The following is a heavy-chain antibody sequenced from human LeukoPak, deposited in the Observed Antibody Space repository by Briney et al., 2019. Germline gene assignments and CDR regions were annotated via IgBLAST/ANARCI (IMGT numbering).Heavy chain of an antibody. CDR3: AREADGYNSDYFDY. V-gene: IGHV3-48*03. J-gene: IGHJ4*02. Sequence: GGSLRLSCAASGFTFSSYEMNWVRQAPGKGLEWVSYISSSGSTIYYADSVKGRFTISRDNAKNSLYLQINSLRAEDTAVYYCAREADGYNSDYFDYWGQGTLVTVSS. D-gene: IGHD5-24*01. CDR1: GFTFSSYE. CDR2: ISSSGSTI.